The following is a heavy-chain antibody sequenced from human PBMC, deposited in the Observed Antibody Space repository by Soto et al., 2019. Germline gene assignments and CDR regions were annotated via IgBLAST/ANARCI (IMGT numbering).Heavy chain of an antibody. CDR2: IKTKADGGTT. J-gene: IGHJ5*02. Sequence: PGGSLRLSCAGSGFTFSNAWMSWVRQAPGKGLEWVGRIKTKADGGTTDYAAPVNGRFTISRDDSKNTLYLQMNSLKTEDTAVYYCTTDPAPDIVLVPAALNWFDPGSQGTLVTVSS. D-gene: IGHD2-2*01. CDR1: GFTFSNAW. CDR3: TTDPAPDIVLVPAALNWFDP. V-gene: IGHV3-15*01.